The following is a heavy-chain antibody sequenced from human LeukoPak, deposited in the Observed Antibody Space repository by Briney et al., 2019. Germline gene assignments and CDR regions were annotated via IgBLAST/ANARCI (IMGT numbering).Heavy chain of an antibody. CDR1: GFTFCDYP. Sequence: PGGSLRLSCTPSGFTFCDYPVTWVRQAPGKGLEWVGLIRRKVYGGTTEYAASVKGRFTISRDDSNSIAYLQMNSLRAEDTAVYYCAKHQDWTVTVPDYWGQGTLVTVSS. D-gene: IGHD4-17*01. CDR2: IRRKVYGGTT. J-gene: IGHJ4*02. CDR3: AKHQDWTVTVPDY. V-gene: IGHV3-49*04.